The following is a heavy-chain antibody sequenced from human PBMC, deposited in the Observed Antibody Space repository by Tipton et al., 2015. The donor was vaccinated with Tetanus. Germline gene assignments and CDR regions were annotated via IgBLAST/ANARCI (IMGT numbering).Heavy chain of an antibody. CDR3: ARDPAVLRFLEWLPDWYFAP. J-gene: IGHJ2*01. V-gene: IGHV4-61*01. CDR2: ISPSGNT. Sequence: TLSLTCFVSGASARSEKYYWSWIRQPPGKGLEWIGEISPSGNTNYNPSLKSRVTISADTSRNQFSLKLSSVTAADTAVYYCARDPAVLRFLEWLPDWYFAPWGRGTLVTVSS. CDR1: GASARSEKYY. D-gene: IGHD3-3*01.